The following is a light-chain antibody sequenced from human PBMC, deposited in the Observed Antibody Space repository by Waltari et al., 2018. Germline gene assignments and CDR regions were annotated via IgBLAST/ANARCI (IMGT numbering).Light chain of an antibody. V-gene: IGKV1-5*01. J-gene: IGKJ4*01. CDR3: QQYNTYCS. CDR2: DVS. Sequence: DIQMIQSPSPLSASVGDRVTITCRASQNITRWLAWYQQKPGKAPKLLMYDVSTLESGVPSRFSGRGSGTEFTLTISSLQPDDFAVYYCQQYNTYCSFGGGTKVEI. CDR1: QNITRW.